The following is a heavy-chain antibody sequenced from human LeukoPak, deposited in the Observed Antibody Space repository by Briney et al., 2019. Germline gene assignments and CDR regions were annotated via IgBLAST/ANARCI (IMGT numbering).Heavy chain of an antibody. J-gene: IGHJ4*02. D-gene: IGHD3-22*01. V-gene: IGHV5-51*01. Sequence: GESLKISCKGIGDKFSTSWIGWVRQMPGKGLEWMGSIYLGDSDTRYSPSFQGRVSLSADKSASTAYLQWSSLKASDTAIYYCARRKFDSSGSAFFDYWGRGTLVTVSS. CDR2: IYLGDSDT. CDR1: GDKFSTSW. CDR3: ARRKFDSSGSAFFDY.